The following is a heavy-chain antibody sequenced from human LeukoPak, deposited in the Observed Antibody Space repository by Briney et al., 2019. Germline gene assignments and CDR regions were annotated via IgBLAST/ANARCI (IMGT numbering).Heavy chain of an antibody. CDR2: FDPEDGET. V-gene: IGHV1-24*01. J-gene: IGHJ4*02. CDR3: ATAPVGAKFYFDY. Sequence: ASVKVSCKVSGYTLTELSMRWVRQAPGKGLEWMGGFDPEDGETIYAQKFQGRVTMTEDTSTDTAYMELSSLRSEDTAVYYRATAPVGAKFYFDYWGQGTLVTVSS. D-gene: IGHD1-26*01. CDR1: GYTLTELS.